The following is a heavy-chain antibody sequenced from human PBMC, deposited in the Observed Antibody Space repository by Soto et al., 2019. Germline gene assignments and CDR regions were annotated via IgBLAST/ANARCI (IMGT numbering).Heavy chain of an antibody. V-gene: IGHV3-30-3*01. Sequence: GGSLRLSCAASGFTFSSYAMHWVRQAPGKGLEWVAVISYDGSNKYYADSVKGRFTISRDNSKNTLYLQMNSLRAEDTAVYYCARAEVGATTGGVDYWGQGTLVTVSS. CDR1: GFTFSSYA. D-gene: IGHD1-26*01. CDR3: ARAEVGATTGGVDY. CDR2: ISYDGSNK. J-gene: IGHJ4*02.